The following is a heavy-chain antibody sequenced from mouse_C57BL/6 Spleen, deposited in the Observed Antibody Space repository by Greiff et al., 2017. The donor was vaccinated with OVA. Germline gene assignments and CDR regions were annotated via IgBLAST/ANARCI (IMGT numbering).Heavy chain of an antibody. D-gene: IGHD4-1*01. CDR1: GYTFTDYY. V-gene: IGHV1-76*01. Sequence: VQLQQSGAELVRPGASVKLSCKASGYTFTDYYINWVKQRPGQGLEWIARIYPGSGNTYYNEKFKGKATLTAEKSSSTAYMQLSSLTSEDSAVYFCARSDGTIDYWGQGTTLTVSS. CDR3: ARSDGTIDY. CDR2: IYPGSGNT. J-gene: IGHJ2*01.